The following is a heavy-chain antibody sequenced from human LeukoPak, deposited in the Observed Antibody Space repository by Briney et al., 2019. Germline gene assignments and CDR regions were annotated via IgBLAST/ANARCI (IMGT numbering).Heavy chain of an antibody. CDR1: GYTFTDYY. J-gene: IGHJ5*02. CDR3: AKDRGTAVAGTNWFDP. D-gene: IGHD6-19*01. V-gene: IGHV3-30*18. CDR2: ISYDGTNK. Sequence: SCKASGYTFTDYYMHWVRQAPGKGLEWVALISYDGTNKFYADSVKGRFTISRDNSKNTLSLQMNSLRAEDTAVYYCAKDRGTAVAGTNWFDPWGQGTLVTVSS.